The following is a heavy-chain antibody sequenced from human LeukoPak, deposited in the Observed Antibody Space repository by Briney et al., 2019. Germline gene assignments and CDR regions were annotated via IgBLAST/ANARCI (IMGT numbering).Heavy chain of an antibody. CDR3: AKDLGYSSSWYVYYYYYGMDV. Sequence: GGSLRLSCAASGFTFSSYGMHWVRQAPGKGLEWVAVISYDGSNKYYADSVKGRFTISRDNSKNTLYLQMNSLRAEDTAVYYCAKDLGYSSSWYVYYYYYGMDVWGKETTVTVSS. D-gene: IGHD6-13*01. J-gene: IGHJ6*04. CDR1: GFTFSSYG. V-gene: IGHV3-30*18. CDR2: ISYDGSNK.